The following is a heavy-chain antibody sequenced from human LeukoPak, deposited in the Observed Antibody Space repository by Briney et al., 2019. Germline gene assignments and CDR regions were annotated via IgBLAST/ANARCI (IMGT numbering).Heavy chain of an antibody. CDR3: ATSRFSGGLGRFDP. D-gene: IGHD3-10*01. V-gene: IGHV4-61*02. Sequence: SETLSLTCTVSGGSISSGTYYWNWIRQPAGKGLEWIGRGYTSGSTNYNPSLKSRVTISVDTSKNQFSLNLSSVTAADTAVYYCATSRFSGGLGRFDPWGQGTLVTVSS. CDR2: GYTSGST. CDR1: GGSISSGTYY. J-gene: IGHJ5*02.